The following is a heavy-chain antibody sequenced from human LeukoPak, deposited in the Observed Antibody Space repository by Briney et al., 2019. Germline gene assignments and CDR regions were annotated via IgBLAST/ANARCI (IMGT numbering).Heavy chain of an antibody. J-gene: IGHJ4*02. CDR1: GGTFSSYA. D-gene: IGHD5-18*01. Sequence: SVKVSCKASGGTFSSYAISWVRQAPGQGLEWMGGIIPIFGTANYAPKFQGRVTITADESTSPAYMELSSLGSGDTAVYSGARDRLGDTGMVGGEFDYWGQGTLVTVSS. V-gene: IGHV1-69*13. CDR2: IIPIFGTA. CDR3: ARDRLGDTGMVGGEFDY.